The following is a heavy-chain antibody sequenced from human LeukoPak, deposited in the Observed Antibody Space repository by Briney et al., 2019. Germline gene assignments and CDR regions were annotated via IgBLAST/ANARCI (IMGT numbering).Heavy chain of an antibody. Sequence: GSLRLSCTASGFTFGDYAMSWFRQAPGKGLEWVGFIRSKAYGGATENAASVKGRFTISRDDSKSIAYLQMNSLKTEDTAVYYCARGGVYCSSVSCSVDYWGHGILVTVSS. J-gene: IGHJ4*01. CDR2: IRSKAYGGAT. CDR1: GFTFGDYA. D-gene: IGHD2-2*01. CDR3: ARGGVYCSSVSCSVDY. V-gene: IGHV3-49*03.